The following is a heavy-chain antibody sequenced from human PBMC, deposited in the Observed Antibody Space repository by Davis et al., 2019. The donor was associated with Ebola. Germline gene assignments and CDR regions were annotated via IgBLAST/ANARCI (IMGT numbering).Heavy chain of an antibody. CDR1: AGTFSSYA. J-gene: IGHJ6*03. Sequence: SSVTVSCKASAGTFSSYAISWVRQAPGQGLEWMGGIIPIFGTANYAQKFQGRVTITADESTSTAYMELSSLRSEDTAVYYCARAGYCSSTSCYPAGYYYMDVWGKGTTVTVSS. D-gene: IGHD2-2*01. CDR3: ARAGYCSSTSCYPAGYYYMDV. V-gene: IGHV1-69*13. CDR2: IIPIFGTA.